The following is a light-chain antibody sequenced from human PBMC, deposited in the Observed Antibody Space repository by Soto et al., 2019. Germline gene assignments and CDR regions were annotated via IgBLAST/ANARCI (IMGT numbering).Light chain of an antibody. CDR1: QSVMSRF. J-gene: IGKJ1*01. Sequence: EIVLTQSPGTLSLSPGERATLSCRASQSVMSRFLAWYQQKSGQAPRLLIYGTSIRAAGIPERFSGSGSGTDFTLTISRLEPEDFGVYYCLHYDSSRTFGQGTKVEMK. CDR2: GTS. CDR3: LHYDSSRT. V-gene: IGKV3-20*01.